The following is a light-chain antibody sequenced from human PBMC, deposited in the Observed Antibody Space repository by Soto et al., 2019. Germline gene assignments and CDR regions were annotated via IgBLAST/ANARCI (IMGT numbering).Light chain of an antibody. CDR2: GAS. CDR1: QSVSSSV. V-gene: IGKV3-20*01. Sequence: EIVLTQSPGTLSLSPGERATLSCRASQSVSSSVPAWYQQKTDQALRLLVYGASSRTTGIPDRISGSGAVTDVTLTISRMEPADFAVYYCQQYGSSPPLPFGGGTKVEIK. J-gene: IGKJ4*02. CDR3: QQYGSSPPLP.